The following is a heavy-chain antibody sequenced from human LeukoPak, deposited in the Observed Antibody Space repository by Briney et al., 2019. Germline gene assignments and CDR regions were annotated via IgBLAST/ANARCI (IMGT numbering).Heavy chain of an antibody. V-gene: IGHV3-23*01. CDR3: AEDLLRGLIDN. CDR1: GFTFSSYA. Sequence: PPGGSLRFSCAASGFTFSSYAMSWVRQAPGKGLEWVSAISGSGGSTYYADSVKGRFTISRDNSKNTLYLQMNSLRAEDTAVYYCAEDLLRGLIDNWGQGTLVTVSS. J-gene: IGHJ4*02. D-gene: IGHD1-26*01. CDR2: ISGSGGST.